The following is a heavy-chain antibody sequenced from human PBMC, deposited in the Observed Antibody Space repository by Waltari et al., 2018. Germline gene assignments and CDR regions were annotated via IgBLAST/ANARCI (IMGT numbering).Heavy chain of an antibody. V-gene: IGHV4-39*07. J-gene: IGHJ4*02. D-gene: IGHD6-6*01. Sequence: QLQLQESGPGLVRSSETLSLTCTVSGGAISSIIYYWGWIRQPPGKGLEWIGNIYYSDYTYFNPSLKSRVTISSDTSRNQFSLKLTSVTAADTAVYYCARDPAPSDYFDSWGQGTLVTVSS. CDR2: IYYSDYT. CDR3: ARDPAPSDYFDS. CDR1: GGAISSIIYY.